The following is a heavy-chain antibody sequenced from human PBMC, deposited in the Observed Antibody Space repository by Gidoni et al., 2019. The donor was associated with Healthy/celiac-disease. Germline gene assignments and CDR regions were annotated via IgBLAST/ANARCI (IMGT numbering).Heavy chain of an antibody. CDR1: GGPFRSYA. J-gene: IGHJ6*02. V-gene: IGHV1-69*01. Sequence: QVQLVQSGAEVKKPGSSVTVSCKASGGPFRSYAISWVRQAPGKGLDWRGGIIPIFCTANYAQKFQGRVTITADESTSTAYMELSSLRSEDTAVYYCARGRTVITMVRGVIISGMDVWGQGTTVTVSS. CDR3: ARGRTVITMVRGVIISGMDV. D-gene: IGHD3-10*01. CDR2: IIPIFCTA.